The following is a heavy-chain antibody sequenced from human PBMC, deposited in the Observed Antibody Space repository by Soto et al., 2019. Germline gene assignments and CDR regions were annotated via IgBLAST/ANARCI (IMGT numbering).Heavy chain of an antibody. CDR1: GFSFSDYY. J-gene: IGHJ5*02. Sequence: QVQLVESGGGLVKPGGSLRLSCADSGFSFSDYYMSWSRHTPGMGLEWVSYISKSGSSKNYADSVRGRFTISRYNAKNSLYLHMNSLRAEDMAVYYCARYAAASGWFDPWGQGTLVTASS. D-gene: IGHD2-2*01. CDR2: ISKSGSSK. CDR3: ARYAAASGWFDP. V-gene: IGHV3-11*05.